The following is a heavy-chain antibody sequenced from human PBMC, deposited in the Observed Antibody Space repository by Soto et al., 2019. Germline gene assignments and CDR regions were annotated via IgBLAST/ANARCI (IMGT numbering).Heavy chain of an antibody. D-gene: IGHD1-1*01. CDR3: ASWSAWNPLYYHGMDA. CDR1: GGAFTNYS. CDR2: IIPLHNTS. V-gene: IGHV1-69*06. J-gene: IGHJ6*02. Sequence: QVHLLQSGAEVKKPVSSLKVSCKVSGGAFTNYSLNWVRHSPGQGLEWLGGIIPLHNTSNYSEKFVGRLSVTADISSSTVYMHLGGLASGDTPTYFCASWSAWNPLYYHGMDAWGQGTTVTVSS.